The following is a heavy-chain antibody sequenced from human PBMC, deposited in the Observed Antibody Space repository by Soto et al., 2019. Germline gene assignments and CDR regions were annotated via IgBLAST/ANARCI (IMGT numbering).Heavy chain of an antibody. V-gene: IGHV4-59*01. CDR2: IYYSGST. CDR1: GGSISSYY. CDR3: AREGGYYDRSGYYHYGMDV. D-gene: IGHD3-22*01. Sequence: QVQLQESGPGLVKPSETLSLTCTVSGGSISSYYWSWIRQPPGKGLEWIGYIYYSGSTNYNPSLKSRVTISVDTSKNQFSLKLSSVTAADTAVYYCAREGGYYDRSGYYHYGMDVWGQGTTVTVSS. J-gene: IGHJ6*02.